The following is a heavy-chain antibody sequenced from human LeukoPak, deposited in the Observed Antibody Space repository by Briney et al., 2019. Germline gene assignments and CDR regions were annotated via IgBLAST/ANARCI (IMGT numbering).Heavy chain of an antibody. CDR3: TTDRYYFDP. CDR1: GLTFTTAW. D-gene: IGHD3-22*01. V-gene: IGHV3-15*01. Sequence: GGSLRLSCTASGLTFTTAWMSWVRQAPGKGLEWVGRIKSNNDGGTADFGAPVKDRFTMSRDDTRNTFYLQMNSLRTDDTAVYYCTTDRYYFDPWGRGTLVTVSS. CDR2: IKSNNDGGTA. J-gene: IGHJ5*02.